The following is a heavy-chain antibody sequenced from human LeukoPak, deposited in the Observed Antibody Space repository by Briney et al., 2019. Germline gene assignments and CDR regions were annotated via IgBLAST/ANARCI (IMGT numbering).Heavy chain of an antibody. J-gene: IGHJ4*02. Sequence: GASVKLSCKASGYTFTSYGISWGRQAPGQGLEWMGWISADNGNTNCAQNLQGRVSMTTDTSTSTAYMELRSLRSDDTAVYYCARDIQLWPGDFDYWGQGTLVTVSS. V-gene: IGHV1-18*01. CDR3: ARDIQLWPGDFDY. CDR1: GYTFTSYG. D-gene: IGHD5-18*01. CDR2: ISADNGNT.